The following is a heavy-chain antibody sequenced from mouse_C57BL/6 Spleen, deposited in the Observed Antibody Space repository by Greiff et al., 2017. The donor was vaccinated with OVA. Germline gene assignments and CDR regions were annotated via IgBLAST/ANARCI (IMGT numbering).Heavy chain of an antibody. J-gene: IGHJ3*01. CDR1: GYTFTSYW. CDR3: ARDSSGLDAD. V-gene: IGHV1-52*01. Sequence: VHLQQPGAELVRPGSSVKLSCKASGYTFTSYWMHWVKQRPIQGLEWIGNIDPSDSETHYNQKFKDKATLTVDKSSSTAYMQLSSLTSEDSAVYYCARDSSGLDADWGQGTLVTVSA. D-gene: IGHD3-2*02. CDR2: IDPSDSET.